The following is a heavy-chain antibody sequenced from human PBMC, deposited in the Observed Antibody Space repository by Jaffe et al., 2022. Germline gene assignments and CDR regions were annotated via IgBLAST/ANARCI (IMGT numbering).Heavy chain of an antibody. V-gene: IGHV3-30*02. D-gene: IGHD3-22*01. J-gene: IGHJ1*01. CDR1: GFTFSSYG. Sequence: QVQLVESGGGVVQPGGSLRLSCAASGFTFSSYGMHWVRQAPGKGLEWVAFIRYDGSNKYYADSVKGRFTISRDNSKNTLYLQMNSLRAEDTAVYYCAKVGTYYYDSSGYWYFQHWGQGTLVTVSS. CDR3: AKVGTYYYDSSGYWYFQH. CDR2: IRYDGSNK.